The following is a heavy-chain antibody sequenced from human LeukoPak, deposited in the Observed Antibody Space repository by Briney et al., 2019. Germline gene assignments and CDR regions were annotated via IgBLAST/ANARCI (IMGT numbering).Heavy chain of an antibody. D-gene: IGHD2-2*01. CDR3: ARDGSYRVVVPAAIDFYYYMDV. CDR1: GGTFSSYA. Sequence: ASVKVSCKASGGTFSSYAISWVRQAPGQGLEWMGGIIPIFGTANYAQKFQGRVTIAADESTGTAYMELSSLRSEDTAVYYCARDGSYRVVVPAAIDFYYYMDVWGKGTTVTVSS. V-gene: IGHV1-69*13. J-gene: IGHJ6*03. CDR2: IIPIFGTA.